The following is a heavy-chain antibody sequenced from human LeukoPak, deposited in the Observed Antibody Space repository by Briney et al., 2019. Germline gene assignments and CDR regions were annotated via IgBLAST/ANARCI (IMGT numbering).Heavy chain of an antibody. D-gene: IGHD1-20*01. J-gene: IGHJ3*02. CDR2: IYSGGST. Sequence: GGSLRLSCAASGFTVSSNYMSWVRQAPGKGLEWVSVIYSGGSTYYADSVKGRFTISRDNSKNTLYLQMNSLRAEDTAVYYCARDSLFNWNDGAFDIWGQETMVTASS. CDR1: GFTVSSNY. V-gene: IGHV3-53*01. CDR3: ARDSLFNWNDGAFDI.